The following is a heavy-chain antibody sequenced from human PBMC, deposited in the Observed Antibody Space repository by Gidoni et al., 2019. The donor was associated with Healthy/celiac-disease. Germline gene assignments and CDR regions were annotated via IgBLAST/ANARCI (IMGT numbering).Heavy chain of an antibody. Sequence: QVQLQESGPGLVKPSETLSLTCTVSGGSISSYYWSWIRQPPGKGLEWIGYIYYSVSTNYNPSLKSRVTISVDTSKNQFSLKLSSVTAADTAVYYCARDLVVPAARGLYYYGMDVWGQGTTVTVSS. CDR1: GGSISSYY. CDR2: IYYSVST. CDR3: ARDLVVPAARGLYYYGMDV. J-gene: IGHJ6*02. D-gene: IGHD2-2*01. V-gene: IGHV4-59*01.